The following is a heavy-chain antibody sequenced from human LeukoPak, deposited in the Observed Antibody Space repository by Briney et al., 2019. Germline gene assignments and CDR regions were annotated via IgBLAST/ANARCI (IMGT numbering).Heavy chain of an antibody. J-gene: IGHJ4*02. CDR2: IIPILGIA. Sequence: GALVKVSCKASGGTFSSYGISWVRQAPGQGLEWMGRIIPILGIANYAQKFQGRVTITADKSTSAAYMELSNLRSEDTAVYYCARERIVAKFLSYWGQGTLVTVSS. D-gene: IGHD5-12*01. CDR1: GGTFSSYG. CDR3: ARERIVAKFLSY. V-gene: IGHV1-69*04.